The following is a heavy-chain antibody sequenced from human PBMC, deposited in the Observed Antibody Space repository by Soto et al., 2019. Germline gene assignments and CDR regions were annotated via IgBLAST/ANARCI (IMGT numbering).Heavy chain of an antibody. CDR2: IYHSGST. CDR1: GGSISSGGYS. J-gene: IGHJ4*02. D-gene: IGHD3-10*01. V-gene: IGHV4-30-2*01. CDR3: ARGEVRGVIAY. Sequence: LSLTCAVSGGSISSGGYSWSWIRQPPGKGLEWIGYIYHSGSTYYNPSLKSRVTISVDRSKNQFSLKLSSVTAADTAVYYCARGEVRGVIAYWGQGTLVTVSS.